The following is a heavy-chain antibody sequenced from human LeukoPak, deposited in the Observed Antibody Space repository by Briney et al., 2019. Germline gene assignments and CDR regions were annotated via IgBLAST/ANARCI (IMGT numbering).Heavy chain of an antibody. J-gene: IGHJ4*02. CDR1: GFTFSSYA. Sequence: SGGSLRLSCAASGFTFSSYAMHWDRQAPGKGLEWVAVISYDGSNKYYADSVKGGFTISRDNSQNTAYLQMNSLRPDDTAVYFCAKDRVVGGFGELDYWGQGTLVTVSS. V-gene: IGHV3-30-3*02. CDR2: ISYDGSNK. D-gene: IGHD3-10*01. CDR3: AKDRVVGGFGELDY.